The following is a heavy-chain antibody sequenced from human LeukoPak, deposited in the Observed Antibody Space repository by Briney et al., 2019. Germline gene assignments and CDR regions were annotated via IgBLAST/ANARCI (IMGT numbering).Heavy chain of an antibody. Sequence: SQTLSLTCTVSGHSISSGSYYWSWIRRPAGKGLEWIVRIYTSGSTNYNPSLKRRVTISVYTSKNQFSLKLSSVTAADTAVYYCARFLGRPREISYGYYWGQGTLVTVSS. CDR3: ARFLGRPREISYGYY. CDR1: GHSISSGSYY. V-gene: IGHV4-61*02. D-gene: IGHD5-18*01. CDR2: IYTSGST. J-gene: IGHJ4*02.